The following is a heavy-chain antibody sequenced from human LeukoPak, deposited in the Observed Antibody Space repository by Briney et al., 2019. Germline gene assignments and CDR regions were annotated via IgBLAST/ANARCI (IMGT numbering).Heavy chain of an antibody. Sequence: SETLSLTCTVSGGSISSYYWSWIRQPAGKGLEWIGRIYTSGSTNYNPSLKSRVTMSVDTSKNQFSLKLSSVTAADTAVYYSARTVRGVIFGAFDIWGQGTVVTVSS. CDR2: IYTSGST. J-gene: IGHJ3*02. CDR3: ARTVRGVIFGAFDI. CDR1: GGSISSYY. V-gene: IGHV4-4*07. D-gene: IGHD3-10*01.